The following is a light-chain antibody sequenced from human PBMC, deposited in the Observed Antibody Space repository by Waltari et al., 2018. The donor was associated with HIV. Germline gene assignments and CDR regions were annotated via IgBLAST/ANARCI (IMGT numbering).Light chain of an antibody. CDR1: QSVSSSY. CDR3: QQYGRSPYT. J-gene: IGKJ2*01. CDR2: GAS. V-gene: IGKV3-20*01. Sequence: EIMLTQSPGTLSLSPGGRATLSCRASQSVSSSYLAWYQQKPGQAPRLLIYGASSRATGIPDRFSGSGSGTDFTLTISRLEPEDFAVYYCQQYGRSPYTFGQGTKLEIK.